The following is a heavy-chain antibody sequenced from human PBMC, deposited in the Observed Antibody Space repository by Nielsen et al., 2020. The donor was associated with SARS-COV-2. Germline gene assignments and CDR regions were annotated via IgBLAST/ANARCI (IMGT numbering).Heavy chain of an antibody. Sequence: SETLSLTCTVSGGSISSYYWSWIRQPPGKGLEWIGYIYYSGSTNYNPSLKSRVTISVDKSKNQFSLKLSSVTAADTAVYYCASDLYGDYAYGGWGQGTLVTVSS. V-gene: IGHV4-59*12. CDR1: GGSISSYY. CDR2: IYYSGST. D-gene: IGHD4-17*01. CDR3: ASDLYGDYAYGG. J-gene: IGHJ4*02.